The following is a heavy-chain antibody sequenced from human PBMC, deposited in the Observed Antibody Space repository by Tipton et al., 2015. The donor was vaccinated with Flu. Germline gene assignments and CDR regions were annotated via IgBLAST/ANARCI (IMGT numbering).Heavy chain of an antibody. CDR3: AKDLVFRGGYNLPDY. J-gene: IGHJ4*02. D-gene: IGHD5-24*01. Sequence: SLRLSCTASGFTLGDYALSWVRQAPGKGLEWVGFIRSKPYGGTTRYAASVKGRFTISRDEYKNIAHLQMNSLRPEDTAFYYCAKDLVFRGGYNLPDYWGQGTLVTVSS. CDR2: IRSKPYGGTT. CDR1: GFTLGDYA. V-gene: IGHV3-49*04.